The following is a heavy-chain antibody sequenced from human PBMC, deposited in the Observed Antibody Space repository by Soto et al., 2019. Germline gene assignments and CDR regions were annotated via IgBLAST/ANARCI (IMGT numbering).Heavy chain of an antibody. CDR2: IIPIFGTA. J-gene: IGHJ3*02. V-gene: IGHV1-69*13. D-gene: IGHD3-22*01. CDR3: ARGAITMIFDDAFDI. Sequence: SVKVSCKASGGTFSSYANSWVRQAPGQGLEWMGGIIPIFGTANYAQKFQGRVTITADESTSTAYMELSSLRSEDTAVYYCARGAITMIFDDAFDIWGQGTMVTVSS. CDR1: GGTFSSYA.